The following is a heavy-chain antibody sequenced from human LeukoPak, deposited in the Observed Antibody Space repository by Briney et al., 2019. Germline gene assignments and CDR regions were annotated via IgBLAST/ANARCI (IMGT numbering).Heavy chain of an antibody. J-gene: IGHJ4*02. V-gene: IGHV3-21*01. CDR3: ARGPFRMATITSYFDY. Sequence: GGSLRLSCAASGFTFSSYEMNWVRQAPGKGLEWVSSISSSSSYIYYADSVKGRFTISRDNAKNSLYLQMNSLRAEDTAVYYCARGPFRMATITSYFDYWGQGTLVTVSS. CDR1: GFTFSSYE. D-gene: IGHD5-24*01. CDR2: ISSSSSYI.